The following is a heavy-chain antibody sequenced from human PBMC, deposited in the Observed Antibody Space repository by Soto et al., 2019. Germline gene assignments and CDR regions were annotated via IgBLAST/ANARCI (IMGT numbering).Heavy chain of an antibody. V-gene: IGHV1-3*01. J-gene: IGHJ4*02. D-gene: IGHD3-3*01. CDR1: GYTFTSYA. Sequence: ASVKVSCKASGYTFTSYAMHWVRQAPGQRLEWMGWINAGNGNTKYSQKFQGRVTITRDTSASTAYMELSSLRSEDAAVYYCARDRDCWSGYYLDYWGQGTLVTVSS. CDR3: ARDRDCWSGYYLDY. CDR2: INAGNGNT.